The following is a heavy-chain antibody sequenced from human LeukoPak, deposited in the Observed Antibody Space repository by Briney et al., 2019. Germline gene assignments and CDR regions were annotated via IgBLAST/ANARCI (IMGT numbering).Heavy chain of an antibody. Sequence: ASVKVSCKASGYTFTSYDINWVRQATGQGLEWMGWMNPNSGNTGYAQKFQGRVTITRNTSISTAYMELRSLRSDDTAVYYCARADYYGSGLYYYYYMDVWGKGTTVTISS. D-gene: IGHD3-10*01. CDR1: GYTFTSYD. J-gene: IGHJ6*03. CDR2: MNPNSGNT. CDR3: ARADYYGSGLYYYYYMDV. V-gene: IGHV1-8*03.